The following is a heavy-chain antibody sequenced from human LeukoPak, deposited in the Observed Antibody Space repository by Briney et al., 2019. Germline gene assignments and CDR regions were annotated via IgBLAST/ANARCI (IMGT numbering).Heavy chain of an antibody. V-gene: IGHV1-46*01. CDR3: ARGYCSSTSCYYPHYYGMDV. CDR1: GYTFTSYY. D-gene: IGHD2-2*01. J-gene: IGHJ6*02. CDR2: INPSGGST. Sequence: GASVKDSCKASGYTFTSYYMHWVRQAPGQGLEWMGIINPSGGSTSYAQKFQGRVTMTRDTSTSTVYMELSSLRSEDTAVYYCARGYCSSTSCYYPHYYGMDVWGQGTTVTVSS.